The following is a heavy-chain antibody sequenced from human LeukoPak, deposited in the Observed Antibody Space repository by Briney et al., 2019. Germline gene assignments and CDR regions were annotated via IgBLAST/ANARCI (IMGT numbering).Heavy chain of an antibody. CDR2: ISSSSSYI. CDR1: GFTFSSCS. CDR3: ARDGSSPGVFDY. V-gene: IGHV3-21*01. D-gene: IGHD1-26*01. J-gene: IGHJ4*02. Sequence: GGSLRLSCAASGFTFSSCSMNWVRQAPGKGLEWVSSISSSSSYIYYADSVKGRFTISRDNAKNSLYLQMNSLRAEDTAVYYCARDGSSPGVFDYWGQGTLVTVSS.